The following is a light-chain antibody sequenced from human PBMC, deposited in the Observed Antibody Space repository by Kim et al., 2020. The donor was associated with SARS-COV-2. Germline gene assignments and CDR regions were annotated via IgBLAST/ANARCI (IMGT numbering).Light chain of an antibody. CDR1: KLGDKY. Sequence: SCELTQPPSVSVSPGQTASITCSGDKLGDKYACWYQQKPGQSPVLVIYQDTKRPSGIPERFSGSNSGNTATLTISGTQAMEEADYYCQAWDSSTAVFGGG. J-gene: IGLJ3*02. CDR3: QAWDSSTAV. CDR2: QDT. V-gene: IGLV3-1*01.